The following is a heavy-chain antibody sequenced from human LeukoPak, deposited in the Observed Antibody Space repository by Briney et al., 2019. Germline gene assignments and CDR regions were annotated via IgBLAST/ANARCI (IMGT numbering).Heavy chain of an antibody. Sequence: PGGSLRLSCAASGFTFSSYWMHWVRQAPGKGLVWVSRINSDGSSTSYADSVKGRFTISRDKAKNTLYLQMNSLRAEDTAVYYCARERSIAAAGVLLGGGMDVWGQGTTVTVSS. CDR2: INSDGSST. J-gene: IGHJ6*02. CDR3: ARERSIAAAGVLLGGGMDV. CDR1: GFTFSSYW. D-gene: IGHD6-13*01. V-gene: IGHV3-74*01.